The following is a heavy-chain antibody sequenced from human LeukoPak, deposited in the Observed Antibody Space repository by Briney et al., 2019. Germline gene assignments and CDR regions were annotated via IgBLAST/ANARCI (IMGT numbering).Heavy chain of an antibody. CDR3: TTSQSSGSNLRY. CDR1: GFTFSNAW. CDR2: IKSKTDGGTA. J-gene: IGHJ4*02. Sequence: GGSLRLSCAASGFTFSNAWMSWVRQAPGKGLEWVGRIKSKTDGGTADYAAPVKGRFTISRDDAKNTLYLQMNSLKTEDTAVYYCTTSQSSGSNLRYWGQGTLVTVSS. D-gene: IGHD1-26*01. V-gene: IGHV3-15*01.